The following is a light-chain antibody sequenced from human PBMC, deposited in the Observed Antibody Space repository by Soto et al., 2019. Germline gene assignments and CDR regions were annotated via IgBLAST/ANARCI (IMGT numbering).Light chain of an antibody. J-gene: IGKJ2*01. CDR3: QQSYKTPPT. CDR1: QTVSTY. Sequence: DIQMTQSPSSLSASVGDTVTFTCRASQTVSTYLNWYLLKPGKAPKLLIYGASSLQSGVPSRFSANGSATEFALSSRGLRPENSATFYCQQSYKTPPTFAQVSRLVIK. CDR2: GAS. V-gene: IGKV1-39*01.